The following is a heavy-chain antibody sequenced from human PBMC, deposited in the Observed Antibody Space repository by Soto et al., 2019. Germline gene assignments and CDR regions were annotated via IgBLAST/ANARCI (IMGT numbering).Heavy chain of an antibody. CDR2: ISSSSSYI. V-gene: IGHV3-21*01. J-gene: IGHJ5*02. CDR1: GFTFSSYS. CDR3: ARDPGQVLPGIAARIPSLDP. D-gene: IGHD6-25*01. Sequence: VQLVESGGGLVKPGGSLRLSCAASGFTFSSYSMNWVRQAPGKGLEWVSSISSSSSYIYYADSVKGRFTISRDNAKNSLYLQMNSLRAEDTAVYYCARDPGQVLPGIAARIPSLDPWGQGTLVTVSS.